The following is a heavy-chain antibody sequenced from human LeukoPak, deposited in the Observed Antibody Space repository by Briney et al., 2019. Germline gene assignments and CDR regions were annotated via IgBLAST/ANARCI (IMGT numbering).Heavy chain of an antibody. V-gene: IGHV3-33*01. CDR3: AGAEGWLQPLDY. CDR2: IWYDGSNK. CDR1: GFTFSSYG. D-gene: IGHD5-24*01. J-gene: IGHJ4*02. Sequence: PGGSLRLSCAASGFTFSSYGMHWVRQAPGKGLEWVAVIWYDGSNKYYADSVKGRFTISRDNSKNTLYLQMNSLRAKDTAVYYCAGAEGWLQPLDYWGQGTLVTVSS.